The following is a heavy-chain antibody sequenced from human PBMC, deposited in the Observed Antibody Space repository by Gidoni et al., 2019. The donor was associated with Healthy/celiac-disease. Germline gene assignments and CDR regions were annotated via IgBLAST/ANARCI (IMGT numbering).Heavy chain of an antibody. V-gene: IGHV4-34*01. J-gene: IGHJ6*02. CDR3: ARAPYVYYYYYGMDV. CDR1: GGSFSGYY. D-gene: IGHD3-16*01. CDR2: INHSGST. Sequence: QVQLQQWGAGLLKPSETLSLTCAVYGGSFSGYYWSWIRQPPGKGLEWIGEINHSGSTNYNPSLKSRVTISVDTSKNQFSLKLSSVTAADTAVYYCARAPYVYYYYYGMDVWGQGTTVTVSS.